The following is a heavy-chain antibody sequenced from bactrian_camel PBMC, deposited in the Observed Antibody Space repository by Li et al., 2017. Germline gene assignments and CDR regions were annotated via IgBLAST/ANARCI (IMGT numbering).Heavy chain of an antibody. CDR2: MYRKGAA. Sequence: VQLVESGGGSVQAGGSLTLNCAASQYTRCLGWFRQAPGKEREGVAAMYRKGAAIYEDSVKGRFTISKDNAKNTLYLQMNSLKPEDSAMYYGAVDWCSAPGSSWPRLPDPLFDVEGQGTQVTVS. V-gene: IGHV3S53*01. D-gene: IGHD6*01. CDR1: QYTRCL. J-gene: IGHJ4*01.